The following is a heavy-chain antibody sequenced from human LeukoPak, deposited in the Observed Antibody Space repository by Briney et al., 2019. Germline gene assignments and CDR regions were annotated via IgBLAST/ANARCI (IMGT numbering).Heavy chain of an antibody. CDR3: ARLGPGLWGYCSGGSCQEDFDY. CDR2: ISAYNGNT. J-gene: IGHJ4*02. CDR1: GYTFTSYG. V-gene: IGHV1-18*01. Sequence: SVKVSCKASGYTFTSYGISWVRQAPGQGLEWMGWISAYNGNTNYAQKLQGRVTMTTDTSTSTAYMELRSLRSDDTVVYYCARLGPGLWGYCSGGSCQEDFDYWGQGTLVTVSS. D-gene: IGHD2-15*01.